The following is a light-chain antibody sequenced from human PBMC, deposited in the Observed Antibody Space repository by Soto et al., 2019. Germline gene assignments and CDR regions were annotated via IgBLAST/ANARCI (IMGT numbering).Light chain of an antibody. J-gene: IGLJ1*01. CDR2: SSN. V-gene: IGLV1-47*02. Sequence: QSVLTQPPSASGTPGQRVIISCSGSSSNIGSNHVYWYQQFPGTAPRLLIYSSNQRPSGVPDRFSGSKSGTSASLAISGLRSEAEADYYCAAWDDSLSGFYVFGTGTKVTVL. CDR1: SSNIGSNH. CDR3: AAWDDSLSGFYV.